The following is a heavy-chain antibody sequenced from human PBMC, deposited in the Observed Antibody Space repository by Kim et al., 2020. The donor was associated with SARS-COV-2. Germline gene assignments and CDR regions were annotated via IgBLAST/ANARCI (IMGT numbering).Heavy chain of an antibody. J-gene: IGHJ4*02. V-gene: IGHV4-34*01. D-gene: IGHD3-10*01. Sequence: ISSPSLKSRVTLSVDTSKNQFSLKLSSVTAADTAMYYCARGRGVRGVCDYWGQGTLVTVSS. CDR3: ARGRGVRGVCDY.